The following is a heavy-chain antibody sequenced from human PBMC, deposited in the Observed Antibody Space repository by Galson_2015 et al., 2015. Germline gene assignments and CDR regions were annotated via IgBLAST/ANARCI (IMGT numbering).Heavy chain of an antibody. J-gene: IGHJ6*02. CDR2: ISYDGTRK. D-gene: IGHD4-23*01. CDR3: AKDLTDSSETSGYSNYYHYYAMDV. Sequence: SLRLSCAASGFTFGKHAMHWVRQAPGKGLEWLTFISYDGTRKDYADSVQGRFTISRDNSRNTLSLQMSSLRPGDTAVYYCAKDLTDSSETSGYSNYYHYYAMDVWGQGTTVTVSS. V-gene: IGHV3-30-3*01. CDR1: GFTFGKHA.